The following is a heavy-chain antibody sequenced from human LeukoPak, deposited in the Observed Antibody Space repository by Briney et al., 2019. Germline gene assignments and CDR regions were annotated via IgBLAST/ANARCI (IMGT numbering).Heavy chain of an antibody. J-gene: IGHJ3*02. CDR3: ARPIVVVPLRAFDI. Sequence: SGTLSLTCAVSGGSISSSNWWSWVRQPPGKGLEWIGEINHSGSTNYNPSLKSRVTISVDTSKNQFSLKLSSVTAADTAVYYCARPIVVVPLRAFDIWGQGTLVTVSS. V-gene: IGHV4-4*02. CDR1: GGSISSSNW. D-gene: IGHD2-21*01. CDR2: INHSGST.